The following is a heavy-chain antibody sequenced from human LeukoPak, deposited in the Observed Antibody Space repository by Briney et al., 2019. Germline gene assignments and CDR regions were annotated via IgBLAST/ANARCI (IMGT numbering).Heavy chain of an antibody. J-gene: IGHJ4*02. CDR2: IKQDGSER. V-gene: IGHV3-7*01. CDR3: ARMDIGLVRD. D-gene: IGHD3-10*01. CDR1: GFTFSSYW. Sequence: GGSLRLSCSASGFTFSSYWMSWVRQAPGKGLEWVANIKQDGSERYYVDSVKGRFTISRDNAKNSLSLQMNSLRAEDTAMYYCARMDIGLVRDWGQGTLVTVSS.